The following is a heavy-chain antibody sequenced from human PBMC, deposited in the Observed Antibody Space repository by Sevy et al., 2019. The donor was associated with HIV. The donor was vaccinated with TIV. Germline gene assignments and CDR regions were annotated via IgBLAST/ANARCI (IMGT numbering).Heavy chain of an antibody. CDR3: ARVGIAVAAQAFDI. CDR1: GFTFSSYS. V-gene: IGHV3-21*01. Sequence: GGSLRLSCAASGFTFSSYSMNWVRQAPGKGLEWVSSISSSSSYIYYADSVKGRFIISRDNAKNSLYLQMNSLRAEDTAVYYCARVGIAVAAQAFDIWGQGTMVTVSS. J-gene: IGHJ3*02. D-gene: IGHD6-19*01. CDR2: ISSSSSYI.